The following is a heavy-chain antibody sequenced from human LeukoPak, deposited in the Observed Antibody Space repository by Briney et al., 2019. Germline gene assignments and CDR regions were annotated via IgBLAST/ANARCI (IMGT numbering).Heavy chain of an antibody. D-gene: IGHD6-13*01. Sequence: SETLSLTCTVSGGSISSYYWSWIRQPPGKGLEWIGYIYHSGSTNYNPFLKSRVTISIDTSKNQFSLKLSSVTAADTAVYYCAGGGSSWPFDYWGQGTLVTVSS. V-gene: IGHV4-59*08. CDR2: IYHSGST. CDR1: GGSISSYY. CDR3: AGGGSSWPFDY. J-gene: IGHJ4*02.